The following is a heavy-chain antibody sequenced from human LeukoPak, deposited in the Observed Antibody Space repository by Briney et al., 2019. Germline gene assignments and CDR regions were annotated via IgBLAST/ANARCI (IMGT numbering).Heavy chain of an antibody. J-gene: IGHJ4*02. CDR3: ARAVPLTTTVDY. D-gene: IGHD1-1*01. Sequence: ASVKVSCKASGYTFTSYGISWVRQAPGQGLEWMGWMNPNSGNTGYAQKFQGRLTMTRDTSISTAYMELSSLRSEDTAVYYCARAVPLTTTVDYWGQGTLVTVSS. V-gene: IGHV1-8*02. CDR2: MNPNSGNT. CDR1: GYTFTSYG.